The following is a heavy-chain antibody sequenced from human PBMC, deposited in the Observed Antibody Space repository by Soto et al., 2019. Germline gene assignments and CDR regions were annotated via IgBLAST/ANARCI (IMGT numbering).Heavy chain of an antibody. V-gene: IGHV1-69*13. D-gene: IGHD3-22*01. CDR1: GGTFSSYA. CDR2: IIPIFGTA. J-gene: IGHJ4*02. CDR3: ARDSRYYDSSGYLRDY. Sequence: AASVKVSCKASGGTFSSYAISWVRQAPGQGLEWMGGIIPIFGTANYAQKFQGRVTITADESTSTAYMELSSLRSEDTAVYYCARDSRYYDSSGYLRDYWGQGTLVTVSS.